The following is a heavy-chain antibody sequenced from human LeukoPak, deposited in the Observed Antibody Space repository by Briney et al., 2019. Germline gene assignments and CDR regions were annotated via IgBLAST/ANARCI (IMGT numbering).Heavy chain of an antibody. CDR2: INPSGGST. CDR1: GYTFTGYY. J-gene: IGHJ5*02. D-gene: IGHD2-15*01. CDR3: ARVHCSGGSCYPYNWFDP. Sequence: GASVKVSCKASGYTFTGYYMHWVRQAPGQGLEWVGIINPSGGSTSYAQKFQGRVTMTRDTSTSTVYMELSSLRSEDTAVYYCARVHCSGGSCYPYNWFDPWGQGTLVTVSS. V-gene: IGHV1-46*01.